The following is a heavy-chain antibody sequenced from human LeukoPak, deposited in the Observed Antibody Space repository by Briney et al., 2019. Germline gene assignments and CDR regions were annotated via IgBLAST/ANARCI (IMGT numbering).Heavy chain of an antibody. D-gene: IGHD6-13*01. CDR3: ARPIAAAGTDLGY. CDR2: IYPGDSDT. V-gene: IGHV5-51*01. J-gene: IGHJ4*02. CDR1: GYSFTNTF. Sequence: GESLKISCKASGYSFTNTFIGWVRQMPGKGLEWMGIIYPGDSDTRYSPSFQGQVTISADKSITTAYLQWSSLKASDTAMYYCARPIAAAGTDLGYWGQGTLVTVCS.